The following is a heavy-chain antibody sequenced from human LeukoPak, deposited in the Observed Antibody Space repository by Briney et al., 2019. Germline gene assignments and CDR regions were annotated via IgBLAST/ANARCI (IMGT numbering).Heavy chain of an antibody. J-gene: IGHJ6*03. V-gene: IGHV3-74*01. CDR2: INSDGSST. CDR1: GFTFSSYW. CDR3: ARGSYYDFWSGYLTYYMDV. Sequence: PGGSLRLSCAASGFTFSSYWMHWVRQAPGKGLVWVSRINSDGSSTSYADSVKGRFTISRDNAKKTLYLQMNSLRAEDTAVYYCARGSYYDFWSGYLTYYMDVWGKGTTVTVSS. D-gene: IGHD3-3*01.